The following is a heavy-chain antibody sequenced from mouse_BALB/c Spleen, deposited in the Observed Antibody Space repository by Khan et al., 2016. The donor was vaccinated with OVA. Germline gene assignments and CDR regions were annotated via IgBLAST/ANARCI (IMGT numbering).Heavy chain of an antibody. CDR1: GFAFSSYD. Sequence: EVELVESGGGLGKPGGSLKLSCAASGFAFSSYDMSWVRQTPEKRLEWVATISSGGSYTSYPDSVKGRFTISRDNATNTLYLHMSSVRSEDTALSYCARHPPYAMDYWGQGTSVTVSS. CDR3: ARHPPYAMDY. J-gene: IGHJ4*01. CDR2: ISSGGSYT. V-gene: IGHV5-9*02.